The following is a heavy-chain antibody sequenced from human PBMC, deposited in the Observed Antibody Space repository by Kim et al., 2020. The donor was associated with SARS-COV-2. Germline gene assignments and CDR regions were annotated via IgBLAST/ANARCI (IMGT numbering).Heavy chain of an antibody. CDR3: ARGRGYYYGSGSPGGELDY. J-gene: IGHJ4*02. CDR2: INHSGST. D-gene: IGHD3-10*01. CDR1: GGSFSGYY. Sequence: SETLSLTCAVYGGSFSGYYWSWIRQPPGKGLEWIGEINHSGSTNYNPSLKSRVTISVDTSKNQFSLKLSSVTAADTAVYYCARGRGYYYGSGSPGGELDYWGQGTLVTVSS. V-gene: IGHV4-34*01.